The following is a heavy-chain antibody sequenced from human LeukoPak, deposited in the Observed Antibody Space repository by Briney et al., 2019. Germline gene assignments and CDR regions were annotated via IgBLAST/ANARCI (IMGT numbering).Heavy chain of an antibody. J-gene: IGHJ4*02. CDR1: GFTFSSYA. CDR2: ISYDGSNK. V-gene: IGHV3-30*09. Sequence: GGSLRLSCAASGFTFSSYAMHWVRQAPGKGLEWVAVISYDGSNKYYADSVKGRFAISRDNSKNTLYLQMNSLRAEDTAVYYCARETVGDYHDSSGYYYPGYWGQGTLVTVSS. CDR3: ARETVGDYHDSSGYYYPGY. D-gene: IGHD3-22*01.